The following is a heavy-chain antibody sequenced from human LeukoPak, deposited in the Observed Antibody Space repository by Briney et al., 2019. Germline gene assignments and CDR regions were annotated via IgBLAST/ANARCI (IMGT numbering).Heavy chain of an antibody. CDR1: GFTFSGHY. CDR3: ARDHRWSYDY. J-gene: IGHJ4*02. V-gene: IGHV3-74*01. CDR2: IKGDGSDT. D-gene: IGHD1-26*01. Sequence: GGSLRLSCAASGFTFSGHYMHWVRQAPGKGLVWVSHIKGDGSDTRYADSVEGRFIISRDNAKNTLYLQMNSLGAEDTGVYFCARDHRWSYDYWGQGTLVTVSS.